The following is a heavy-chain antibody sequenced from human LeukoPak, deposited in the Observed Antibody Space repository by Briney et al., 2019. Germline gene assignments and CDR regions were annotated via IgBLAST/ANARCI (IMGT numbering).Heavy chain of an antibody. CDR2: INPNSGGT. J-gene: IGHJ4*02. D-gene: IGHD6-19*01. CDR1: GYTFTGYY. CDR3: ARRWNSGWYSFDY. Sequence: ASVKLSCKASGYTFTGYYMHWVRQAPGQGLEWMGWINPNSGGTNYAQKFQGRVTMTRDTSISTAYMELSRLRSDDTAVYYCARRWNSGWYSFDYWGQGTLVTVSS. V-gene: IGHV1-2*02.